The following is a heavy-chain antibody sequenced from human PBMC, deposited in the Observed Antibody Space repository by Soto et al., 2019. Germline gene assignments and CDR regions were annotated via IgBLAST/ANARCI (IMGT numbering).Heavy chain of an antibody. V-gene: IGHV4-30-4*01. D-gene: IGHD3-22*01. Sequence: QVQLQESGPGLVKPSQTLSLTCTVSGGSISSGDDYWSWIRQPPGKGLEWIGYIYYSGSTYYNPSLESRVTISVDTSKNQFSLKLSSVTAADTAVYYCARGYDSSGNDAFDIWGQGTMVTVSS. J-gene: IGHJ3*02. CDR3: ARGYDSSGNDAFDI. CDR1: GGSISSGDDY. CDR2: IYYSGST.